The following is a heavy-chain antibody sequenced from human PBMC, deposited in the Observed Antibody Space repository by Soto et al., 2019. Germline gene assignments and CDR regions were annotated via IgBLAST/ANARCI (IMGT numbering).Heavy chain of an antibody. Sequence: SETLSLNCTGFGGAFRGYYWNWIWAPPRKGLEGIGENNQSGSTNYNPSLKSRVTITVDTAKNRISLKLSSVTAADTAVYYCARGSRDHLSDYYDSSGYLTSYFDYWGQGPQVTVSS. J-gene: IGHJ4*02. CDR3: ARGSRDHLSDYYDSSGYLTSYFDY. D-gene: IGHD3-22*01. CDR2: NNQSGST. V-gene: IGHV4-34*01. CDR1: GGAFRGYY.